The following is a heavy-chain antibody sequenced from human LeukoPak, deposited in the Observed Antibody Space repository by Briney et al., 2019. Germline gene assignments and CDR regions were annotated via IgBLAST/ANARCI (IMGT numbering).Heavy chain of an antibody. J-gene: IGHJ6*03. CDR1: GGSISSGGYY. CDR2: IYYSGST. Sequence: PSETLSPTCTVSGGSISSGGYYWSWIRQHPGKGLEWIGYIYYSGSTYYNPSLKSRVTISVDTSKNQFSLKLSSVTAADTAVYYCARGIPNWNYLMNYYMDVWGKGTTVTVSS. CDR3: ARGIPNWNYLMNYYMDV. V-gene: IGHV4-31*03. D-gene: IGHD1-7*01.